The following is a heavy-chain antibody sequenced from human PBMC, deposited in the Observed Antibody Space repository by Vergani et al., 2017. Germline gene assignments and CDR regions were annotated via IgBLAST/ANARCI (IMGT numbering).Heavy chain of an antibody. J-gene: IGHJ4*02. CDR1: GYTFSNYY. CDR3: ARGDYGILTGYRY. Sequence: QVQVVQSGAEVKKSGASVKVSCKTSGYTFSNYYMHWVRQAPGQGLEWMGIINPSGGHTNYAQKFQGRVTMTRDTYTSTVYMELSSLRSEDTAIYYCARGDYGILTGYRYLGQGTLVTVS. D-gene: IGHD3-9*01. CDR2: INPSGGHT. V-gene: IGHV1-46*03.